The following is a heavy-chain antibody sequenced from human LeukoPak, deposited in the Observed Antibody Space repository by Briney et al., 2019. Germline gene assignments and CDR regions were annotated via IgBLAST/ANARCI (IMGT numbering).Heavy chain of an antibody. J-gene: IGHJ6*04. D-gene: IGHD3-3*01. CDR2: VYYSGIT. CDR3: ARLAYYDFWSGYYVDV. CDR1: GGSISSNNYY. Sequence: PSETLSLTCTVSGGSISSNNYYWGWRRQPPGEGLEWIGTVYYSGITYYNPSLKSRLTISVDTSKNQFSLKLNSVTAADTAMYYCARLAYYDFWSGYYVDVWGKGTTVTVSS. V-gene: IGHV4-39*01.